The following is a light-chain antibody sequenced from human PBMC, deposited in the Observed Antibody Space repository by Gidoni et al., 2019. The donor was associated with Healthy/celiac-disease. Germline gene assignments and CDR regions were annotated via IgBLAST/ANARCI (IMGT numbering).Light chain of an antibody. V-gene: IGLV2-8*01. CDR2: DVN. J-gene: IGLJ2*01. CDR1: SSDVGGYDY. Sequence: SAVTQPPSASGSPGQAVTISCTGSSSDVGGYDYVSWYQQPPGKAPKLMIYDVNKRPSGVPDRFFGSKSGNTASLTVSGLQAEDEADYYCSSYAGSNNFRIFGGGTKLTVL. CDR3: SSYAGSNNFRI.